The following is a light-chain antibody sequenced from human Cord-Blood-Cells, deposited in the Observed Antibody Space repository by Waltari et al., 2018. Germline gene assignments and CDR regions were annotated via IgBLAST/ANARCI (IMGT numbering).Light chain of an antibody. CDR1: QSVLYSSNNKNY. CDR3: QQYYSTPPT. Sequence: DIVMTQSPDSLAVSLGERATINCKSSQSVLYSSNNKNYLAWYQQKPGQPPKLLIYWASTRESGVPDQFSGSGSGTDFTLTISSLQAEDVAVYHCQQYYSTPPTFGGGTKVEIK. V-gene: IGKV4-1*01. CDR2: WAS. J-gene: IGKJ4*01.